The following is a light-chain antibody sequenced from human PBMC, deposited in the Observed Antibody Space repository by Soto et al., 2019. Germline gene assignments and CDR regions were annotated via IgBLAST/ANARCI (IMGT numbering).Light chain of an antibody. Sequence: QSALTQPASVSGSPGQSITISCTGTSSDVGGYNYVSWYQQHPGKAPKLMIYEVSNRPSGVSNRFSGSKSGNTASLTISGLQAEDEADYYCSSYTSSSVVSGGGTKVTVL. CDR3: SSYTSSSVV. CDR1: SSDVGGYNY. J-gene: IGLJ2*01. V-gene: IGLV2-14*01. CDR2: EVS.